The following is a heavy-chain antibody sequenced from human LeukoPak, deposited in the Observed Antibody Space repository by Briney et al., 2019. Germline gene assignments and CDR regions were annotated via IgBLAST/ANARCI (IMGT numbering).Heavy chain of an antibody. CDR3: ARGRATGTANPFYYFDY. CDR1: GGSFSGYY. Sequence: SETLSLTCAVYGGSFSGYYWSWIRQPPGKGLEWIGEINHSGSTNYNPSLKSRVTISVDTSKNQFSLKLSSVTAADTAVYYCARGRATGTANPFYYFDYWGQGTLVTVSS. J-gene: IGHJ4*02. D-gene: IGHD5-12*01. V-gene: IGHV4-34*01. CDR2: INHSGST.